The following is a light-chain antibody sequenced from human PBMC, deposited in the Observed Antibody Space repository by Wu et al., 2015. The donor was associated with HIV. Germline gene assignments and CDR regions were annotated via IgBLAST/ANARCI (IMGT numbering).Light chain of an antibody. CDR3: QQRSTWLT. V-gene: IGKV3-11*01. CDR2: DAS. J-gene: IGKJ4*01. Sequence: EIVLTQSPATLSLSPGERATLSCRASQSVSSYLAWYQQKPGQAPRLLMYDASNRATGIPARFSGSGSGTDFTLTITSLEPEDFAVYYCQQRSTWLTFGGGTKVEIK. CDR1: QSVSSY.